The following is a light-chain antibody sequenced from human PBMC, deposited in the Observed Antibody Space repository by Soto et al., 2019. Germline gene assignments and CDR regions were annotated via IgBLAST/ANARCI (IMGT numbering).Light chain of an antibody. CDR1: QSISTW. V-gene: IGKV1-5*01. J-gene: IGKJ5*01. Sequence: DIPINQSPSTLSASVGDRVNITFRASQSISTWLAWYQQKPGKAPKLLIYGASSLESGVPSRFSGSGSGTEFRLTISTMQPDDFATYYCQQYDSFSVTFGQGTLLEI. CDR3: QQYDSFSVT. CDR2: GAS.